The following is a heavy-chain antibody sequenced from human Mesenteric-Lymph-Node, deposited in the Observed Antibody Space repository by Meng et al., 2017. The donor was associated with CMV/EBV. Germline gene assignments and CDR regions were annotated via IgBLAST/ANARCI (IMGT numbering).Heavy chain of an antibody. D-gene: IGHD3-3*01. CDR1: RFTFSTYG. J-gene: IGHJ4*02. Sequence: RFTFSTYGMHWVGQAAGKGLEWVAIIRYDGSNKYYADSVKGRFTISRDNSKNTLYLQLNSLRVEDTAVYYCAKDRGGRFFEWSHDSWGQGTLVTVSS. CDR3: AKDRGGRFFEWSHDS. CDR2: IRYDGSNK. V-gene: IGHV3-30*02.